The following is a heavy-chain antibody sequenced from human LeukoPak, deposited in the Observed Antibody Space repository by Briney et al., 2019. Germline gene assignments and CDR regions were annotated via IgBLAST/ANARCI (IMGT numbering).Heavy chain of an antibody. CDR1: GFTFSSYG. CDR2: ISGSGGST. D-gene: IGHD3-10*01. J-gene: IGHJ4*02. Sequence: GGSLRLSCAASGFTFSSYGMSWVRQAPGKGLEWVSAISGSGGSTYYADSVKGRFTISRDNSKNTLYLQMNSLRAEDTAVYYCAKGYGSGSYHYFDYWGQGTLVTVSS. V-gene: IGHV3-23*01. CDR3: AKGYGSGSYHYFDY.